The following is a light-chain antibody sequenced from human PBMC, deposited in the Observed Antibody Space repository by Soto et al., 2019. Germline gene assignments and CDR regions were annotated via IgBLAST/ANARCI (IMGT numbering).Light chain of an antibody. J-gene: IGKJ5*01. CDR1: QSVSGSY. V-gene: IGKV3-20*01. Sequence: EIVLTQSPGTLSLSPGERATLSCRASQSVSGSYLAWYQQKPGQAPRLLIYGASSRATGIPDRFSGSGSGTDFTLTISRLEPEDFAVSYCQQYGSFLTFGQGTRLEIK. CDR3: QQYGSFLT. CDR2: GAS.